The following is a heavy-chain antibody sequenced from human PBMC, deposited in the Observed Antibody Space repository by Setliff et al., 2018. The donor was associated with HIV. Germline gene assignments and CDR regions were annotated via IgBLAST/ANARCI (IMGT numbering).Heavy chain of an antibody. CDR1: GYTFSMYW. CDR2: LYPGDSDI. J-gene: IGHJ4*02. CDR3: VRRDNLVVTLTYYFDS. Sequence: PGESLKISCQTSGYTFSMYWIGWVRQRPGKGLEWMAILYPGDSDIRYSPSFQGQVTISADKSISTAYLQWSSLKAPDTAMYYCVRRDNLVVTLTYYFDSWGQGTLVTVSS. D-gene: IGHD2-21*02. V-gene: IGHV5-51*01.